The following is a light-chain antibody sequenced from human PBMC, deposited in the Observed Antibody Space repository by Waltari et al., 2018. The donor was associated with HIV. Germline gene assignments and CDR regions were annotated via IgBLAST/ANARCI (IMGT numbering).Light chain of an antibody. CDR1: SVSVFTTYY. J-gene: IGLJ3*02. CDR2: STN. CDR3: VLYMGSGIWV. V-gene: IGLV8-61*01. Sequence: QPVVTQAPSFSVSPGGSVTPTLGLSSVSVFTTYYPRWYQQTPGQAPRTLIYSTNTRSSGVPDRFSGSILGNRASLTITGAQADDESDYYCVLYMGSGIWVFGGGTKLTVL.